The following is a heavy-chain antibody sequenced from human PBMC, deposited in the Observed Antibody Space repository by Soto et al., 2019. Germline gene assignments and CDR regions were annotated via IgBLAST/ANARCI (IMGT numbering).Heavy chain of an antibody. CDR1: VNSISGNY. CDR3: ARGGASSLPFDF. V-gene: IGHV4-59*01. CDR2: IYYSGST. D-gene: IGHD6-13*01. Sequence: QGQRQESGPGLVKPSETLSLTGTVSVNSISGNYGSWIRQPPGKGLEWIGYIYYSGSTNYNPSLESRVTISVDTSKNQFSLKLISVTATDTAVYYCARGGASSLPFDFWGQGILVTVSS. J-gene: IGHJ4*02.